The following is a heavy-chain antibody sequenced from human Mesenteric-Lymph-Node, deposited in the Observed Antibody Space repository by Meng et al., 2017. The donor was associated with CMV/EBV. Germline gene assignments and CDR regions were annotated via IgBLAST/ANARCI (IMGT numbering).Heavy chain of an antibody. V-gene: IGHV4-59*01. CDR1: GGSISSYY. CDR3: AWGYCSSTSCSPDY. Sequence: SETLSLTCSVSGGSISSYYWSWIRQPPGKGLEWIGYVHHSGNTNYSPSLKSRVTMSVDTSRRQFSLKLHSVTAADSAVYYCAWGYCSSTSCSPDYWGQGTLVTVSS. CDR2: VHHSGNT. J-gene: IGHJ4*02. D-gene: IGHD2-2*01.